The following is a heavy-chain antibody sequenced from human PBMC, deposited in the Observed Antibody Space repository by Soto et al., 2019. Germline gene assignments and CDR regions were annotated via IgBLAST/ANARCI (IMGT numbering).Heavy chain of an antibody. Sequence: SETLSLTCTVSGGSISSYYWSWIRQPPGKGLEWIGYIYYSGSTNYNPSLKSRVTISVDTSKNQFSLKLSSVTAADTAVYYCARDQGSGWSDYWGQGTLVTVSS. J-gene: IGHJ4*02. CDR2: IYYSGST. CDR3: ARDQGSGWSDY. D-gene: IGHD6-19*01. CDR1: GGSISSYY. V-gene: IGHV4-59*01.